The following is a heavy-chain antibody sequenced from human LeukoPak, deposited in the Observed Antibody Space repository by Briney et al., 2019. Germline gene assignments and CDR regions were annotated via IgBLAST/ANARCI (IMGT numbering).Heavy chain of an antibody. J-gene: IGHJ4*02. V-gene: IGHV3-30-3*01. D-gene: IGHD3-3*01. CDR3: AEDAERLGAFYYFDY. Sequence: GGSLRLSCAASGFTFGSYAMHWVRQAPGKGLEWVAVISYDGSNKYYADSVKGRFTISRDNSKNTLYLQMNSLRAEDTAVYYCAEDAERLGAFYYFDYWGQGTLVTVSS. CDR2: ISYDGSNK. CDR1: GFTFGSYA.